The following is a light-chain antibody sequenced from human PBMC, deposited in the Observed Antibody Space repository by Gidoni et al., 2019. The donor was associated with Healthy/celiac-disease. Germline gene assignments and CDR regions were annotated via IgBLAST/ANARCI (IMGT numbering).Light chain of an antibody. Sequence: SYVLTQPPSLSVAPGKTARITCGGNNIGSKSVHWYQQKPGQAPVLVVYDDSDRPSGTPERFSGSNSGNTATLTISRVEAGDEADYYCQVWDSSSDHPNVVFGGGTKLTVL. CDR1: NIGSKS. CDR2: DDS. J-gene: IGLJ2*01. V-gene: IGLV3-21*03. CDR3: QVWDSSSDHPNVV.